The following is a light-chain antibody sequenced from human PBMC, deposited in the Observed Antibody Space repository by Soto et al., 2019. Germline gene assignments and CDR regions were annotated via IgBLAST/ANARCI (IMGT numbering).Light chain of an antibody. J-gene: IGKJ1*01. V-gene: IGKV1-5*03. CDR2: KAS. Sequence: DIQMTQSPSTLSASVGDRVTITCRASQSISSWLAWYQQKPGKAPKLLIYKASSLESGVPSRFSGSGSGTAFPLTISSLQPDDFATYYCQQYNSYSPWTFGQGTKVEIK. CDR3: QQYNSYSPWT. CDR1: QSISSW.